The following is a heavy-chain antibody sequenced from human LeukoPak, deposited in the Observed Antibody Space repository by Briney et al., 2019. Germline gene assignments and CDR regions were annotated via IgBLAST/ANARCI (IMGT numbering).Heavy chain of an antibody. D-gene: IGHD6-19*01. CDR1: GFTFSSYA. CDR3: AKDRPGRIAVAAIFDY. Sequence: GGSLRLSCAASGFTFSSYAMSWVRQAPGKGLEWVSAISGSGGSTHYADSVKGRFTISRDNSKNTLYLQMNSLRAEDAAVYHCAKDRPGRIAVAAIFDYWGQGTLVTVSS. J-gene: IGHJ4*02. V-gene: IGHV3-23*01. CDR2: ISGSGGST.